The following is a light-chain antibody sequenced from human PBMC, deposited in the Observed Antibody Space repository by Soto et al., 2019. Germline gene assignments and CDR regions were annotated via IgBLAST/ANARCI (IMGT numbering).Light chain of an antibody. V-gene: IGKV3D-7*01. CDR2: GAS. CDR3: QQAYNLPTT. J-gene: IGKJ1*01. CDR1: QSVSSSY. Sequence: PGERVTLSCRASQSVSSSYLTWYQQKPGQAPRLLIYGASTRATSIPARFSGSGSGTDFTLTISSLQPEDFAVYYCQQAYNLPTTFGQGTKVEIK.